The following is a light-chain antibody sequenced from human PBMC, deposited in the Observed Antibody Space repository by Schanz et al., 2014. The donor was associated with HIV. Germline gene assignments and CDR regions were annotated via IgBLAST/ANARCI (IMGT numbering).Light chain of an antibody. CDR3: SSCPRGKTYV. CDR1: SSDVGAYNY. CDR2: DVS. V-gene: IGLV2-14*03. Sequence: QSALTQPASVSGSPGQSITISCSGTSSDVGAYNYVSWYQQHPGKAPKLMIYDVSNRPSGVSSRFFGSKSGNTASLTISGLQPEDEADYYCSSCPRGKTYVFGSGTKLTVL. J-gene: IGLJ1*01.